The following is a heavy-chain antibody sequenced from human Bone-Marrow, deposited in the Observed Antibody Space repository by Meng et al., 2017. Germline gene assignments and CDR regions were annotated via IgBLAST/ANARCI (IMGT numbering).Heavy chain of an antibody. CDR1: GFSLSTSGVG. J-gene: IGHJ3*02. CDR2: IYCDGDM. Sequence: SGPTLVKPTQTLTLTCSFPGFSLSTSGVGVGWIRQPPGKALEWLALIYCDGDMRYIPSLKSRLTITKDTPKNQVDLTMTNMNPVDTATYYCAHFVADAAFDIWGQGTRVTVSS. V-gene: IGHV2-5*02. D-gene: IGHD2-21*01. CDR3: AHFVADAAFDI.